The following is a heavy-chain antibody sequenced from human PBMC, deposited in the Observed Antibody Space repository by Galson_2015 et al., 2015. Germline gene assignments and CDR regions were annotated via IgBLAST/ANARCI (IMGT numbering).Heavy chain of an antibody. CDR3: ARDRAPTARGSCGFEY. J-gene: IGHJ4*02. Sequence: SLRLSRAASGFTFNSYGMHWVRQAPGKGLEWVAIIGYDGSNEYYADSVKGRFTISRDNPKNTLYLQLNSLRAEDTAVYSCARDRAPTARGSCGFEYWGQGTLVTVSS. CDR2: IGYDGSNE. V-gene: IGHV3-33*01. CDR1: GFTFNSYG. D-gene: IGHD3-16*01.